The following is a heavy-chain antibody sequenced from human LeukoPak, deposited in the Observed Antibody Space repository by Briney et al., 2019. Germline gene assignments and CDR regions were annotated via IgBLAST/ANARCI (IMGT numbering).Heavy chain of an antibody. CDR3: ARQYYYDSSGYSRGPGAFDI. V-gene: IGHV4-59*08. D-gene: IGHD3-22*01. CDR2: IYYSGST. CDR1: GSSISSYY. J-gene: IGHJ3*02. Sequence: PSETLSLTCTVSGSSISSYYWSWIRQPPGKGLEWIGYIYYSGSTNYNPSLKSRVTISVDTSKNQFSLKLSSVTAADTAVYYCARQYYYDSSGYSRGPGAFDIWGQGTMVTVSS.